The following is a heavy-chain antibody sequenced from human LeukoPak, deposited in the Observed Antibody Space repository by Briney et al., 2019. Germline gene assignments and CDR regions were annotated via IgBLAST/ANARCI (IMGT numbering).Heavy chain of an antibody. J-gene: IGHJ4*02. CDR2: IYYSGST. Sequence: SSETLSLTCTVSGGSISSYYWSWIRQPPGKGLEWIGYIYYSGSTNYNPSLKSRVTISVDTSKNQFSLKLNSVTAADAAVYYCARDSGIAADYWGQGTLVTVSS. CDR1: GGSISSYY. CDR3: ARDSGIAADY. D-gene: IGHD6-25*01. V-gene: IGHV4-59*01.